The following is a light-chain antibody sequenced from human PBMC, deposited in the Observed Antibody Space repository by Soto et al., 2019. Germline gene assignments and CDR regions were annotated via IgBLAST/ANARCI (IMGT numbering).Light chain of an antibody. CDR1: SGHSSYA. J-gene: IGLJ2*01. Sequence: QLVLTQSPSASASLGASVKLTCTLSSGHSSYAIAWHQQQPEKGPRYLMKLDSDGSHTKGDAIPDRFSGSSSGAERYLTISRLQSEDEADYYCQTWCTGIHVVFGGGTKLTVL. CDR3: QTWCTGIHVV. CDR2: LDSDGSH. V-gene: IGLV4-69*01.